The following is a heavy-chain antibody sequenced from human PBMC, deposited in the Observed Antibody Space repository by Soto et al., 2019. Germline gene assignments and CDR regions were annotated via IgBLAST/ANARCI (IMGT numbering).Heavy chain of an antibody. CDR2: ISGSGGST. CDR3: ARAGVFGGYWYFDL. J-gene: IGHJ2*01. D-gene: IGHD3-10*02. Sequence: EVQLLESGGGLVQPGGSLRLSCAASGFTFSSYAMSWVRQAPGKGLEWVSGISGSGGSTYYADSVKGRFTISRDNSKNTLYMQMTSLRAEDTAVYYCARAGVFGGYWYFDLWGRGTLVTVSS. CDR1: GFTFSSYA. V-gene: IGHV3-23*01.